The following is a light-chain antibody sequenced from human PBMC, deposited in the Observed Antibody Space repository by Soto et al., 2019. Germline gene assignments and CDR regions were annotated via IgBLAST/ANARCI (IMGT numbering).Light chain of an antibody. CDR3: SSYTSRSTLPV. V-gene: IGLV2-14*04. CDR1: SKEFGGYNY. Sequence: TSKEFGGYNYVSWYQQHPGKAPKLMIYDVSNRPSGVSNRFSGSKSGNTASLTISGLQAEDEADYYCSSYTSRSTLPVFGTGTEVTVL. J-gene: IGLJ1*01. CDR2: DVS.